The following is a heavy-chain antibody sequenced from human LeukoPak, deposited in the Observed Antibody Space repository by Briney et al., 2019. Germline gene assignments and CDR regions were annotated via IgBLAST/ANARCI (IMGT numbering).Heavy chain of an antibody. J-gene: IGHJ4*02. CDR1: GFIFSTYS. CDR3: TRAPGDLWSWYDY. Sequence: GGSLRLSCAASGFIFSTYSMNWVRQAPGKGLEWVSSITSSSDTYCAASLKGRFTISRDNAKNSLYLHMNSLRAEDTAVYHCTRAPGDLWSWYDYWGQGTLVTVSS. CDR2: ITSSSDT. V-gene: IGHV3-21*01. D-gene: IGHD3-10*01.